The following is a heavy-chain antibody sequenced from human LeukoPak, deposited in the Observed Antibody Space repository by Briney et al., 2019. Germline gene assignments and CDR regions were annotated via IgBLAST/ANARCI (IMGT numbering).Heavy chain of an antibody. V-gene: IGHV3-30*02. J-gene: IGHJ5*02. CDR3: AKDLYDFSTSWFLGS. CDR1: GFIFSSYV. Sequence: GGSLRLSCAASGFIFSSYVMHWVRQAPGRGLEWVAFIRHDRSNKYYADSVRGRFTISRDNSKNTVYLQMNSLRAEDTAVYYCAKDLYDFSTSWFLGSWGQGTLVTVSS. CDR2: IRHDRSNK. D-gene: IGHD6-13*01.